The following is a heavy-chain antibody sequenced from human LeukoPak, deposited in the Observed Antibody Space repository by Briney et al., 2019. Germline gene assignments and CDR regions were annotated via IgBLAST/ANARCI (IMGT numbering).Heavy chain of an antibody. D-gene: IGHD5-18*01. J-gene: IGHJ4*02. CDR2: INHSGST. V-gene: IGHV4-34*01. CDR3: ARGGGYSYANGYFDY. CDR1: GGSFSGYY. Sequence: PSETLPLTCAVYGGSFSGYYWSWIRQPLGRGLEWIGEINHSGSTNYNPSLKSRVTISVDTSKNQFSLKLSSVTAADTAVYYCARGGGYSYANGYFDYWGQGTLVTVSS.